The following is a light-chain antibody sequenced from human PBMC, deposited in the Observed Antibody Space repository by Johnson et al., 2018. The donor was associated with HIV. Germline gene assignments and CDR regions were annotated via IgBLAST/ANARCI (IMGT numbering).Light chain of an antibody. J-gene: IGLJ1*01. CDR3: GTWDSSLSGV. CDR2: DDN. V-gene: IGLV1-51*01. Sequence: QSVLTQPPSVSAAPGQKVTISCSGSSSNIGNNRVSWYQQLPGTAPKLLIYDDNKRPSGIPDRFSGSKSGTSATLGITGLQTGDEADYYCGTWDSSLSGVFGTGTKVTVL. CDR1: SSNIGNNR.